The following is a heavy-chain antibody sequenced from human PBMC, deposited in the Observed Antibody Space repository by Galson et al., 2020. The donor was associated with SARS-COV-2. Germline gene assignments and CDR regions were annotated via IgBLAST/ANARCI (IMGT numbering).Heavy chain of an antibody. D-gene: IGHD6-19*01. CDR3: GGGSGWLCDY. V-gene: IGHV3-7*04. CDR1: GFTSSNPW. Sequence: GESLKISCIASGFTSSNPWMSWVRRAPGKGLEFVANINRDGSLDTYMDSVKGRFTISRGNAENSVYLQMNNLRFEDTAIYFCGGGSGWLCDYWGQGILVTVSS. J-gene: IGHJ4*02. CDR2: INRDGSLD.